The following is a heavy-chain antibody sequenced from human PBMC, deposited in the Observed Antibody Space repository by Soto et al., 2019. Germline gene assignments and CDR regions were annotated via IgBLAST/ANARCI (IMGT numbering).Heavy chain of an antibody. CDR1: GFTFSSYG. CDR3: ARGIPQGVREGGLDY. Sequence: GGSLRLSCAASGFTFSSYGMHWVRQAPGKGLEWVAVIWYDGSNKYYADSVKGRFTISRDNSKNTLYLQMNSLRAEDTAVYYCARGIPQGVREGGLDYWGQGTLVTVSS. V-gene: IGHV3-33*01. J-gene: IGHJ4*02. D-gene: IGHD3-10*01. CDR2: IWYDGSNK.